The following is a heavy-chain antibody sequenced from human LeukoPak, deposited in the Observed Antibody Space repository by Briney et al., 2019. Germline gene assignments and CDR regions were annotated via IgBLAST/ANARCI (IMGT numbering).Heavy chain of an antibody. V-gene: IGHV3-11*01. Sequence: GGSLRLSCAASGFTFSDYYMSWIRQAPGKGLEWVSHIRSSGSTIYYADSVKGRFTISRDNAKNSLYLQMNSLRAEDTAVYYCARDPSRSWWGYFDYWGQGALVTVSS. CDR2: IRSSGSTI. D-gene: IGHD6-13*01. CDR3: ARDPSRSWWGYFDY. CDR1: GFTFSDYY. J-gene: IGHJ4*02.